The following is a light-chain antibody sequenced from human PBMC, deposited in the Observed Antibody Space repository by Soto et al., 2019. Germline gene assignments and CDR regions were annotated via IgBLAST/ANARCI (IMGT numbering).Light chain of an antibody. CDR2: GAS. Sequence: EIVMTQSPGTLSVSPGERATLSCRASQSVSSNLAWYQQKPGQAPRLLIYGASTRATGIPARFSGSGSGTEFTLTISSLQSEDFAVYYCQQYNNWPMYTFWQGTKLEIK. CDR3: QQYNNWPMYT. V-gene: IGKV3-15*01. J-gene: IGKJ2*01. CDR1: QSVSSN.